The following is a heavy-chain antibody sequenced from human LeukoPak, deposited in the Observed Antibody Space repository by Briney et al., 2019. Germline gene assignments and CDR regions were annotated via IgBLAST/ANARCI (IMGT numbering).Heavy chain of an antibody. Sequence: ASVKVSCKASGYTFTSYGISWVRQAPGRGLEWMGWISAYNGNTNYAQKLQGRVTMTTDTSTSTAYMELRSLRSDDTAVYYCARVGCSSTSCYGGYYYYYMDVWGKGTTVTVSS. V-gene: IGHV1-18*01. J-gene: IGHJ6*03. CDR1: GYTFTSYG. CDR2: ISAYNGNT. CDR3: ARVGCSSTSCYGGYYYYYMDV. D-gene: IGHD2-2*01.